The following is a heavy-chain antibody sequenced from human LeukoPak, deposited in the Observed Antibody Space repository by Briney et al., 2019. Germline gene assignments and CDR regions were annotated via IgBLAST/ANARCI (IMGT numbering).Heavy chain of an antibody. Sequence: PSETLSLTCTVSGGSISSSSYYWGWIRQPPGKGLEWIGSIYYSGSTYYNPSLKSRVTISVDTSKNQFSLKLSSVTAADTAVYYCASDSSSWYGGAFDIWGQGTMVTVSS. CDR1: GGSISSSSYY. CDR3: ASDSSSWYGGAFDI. D-gene: IGHD6-13*01. J-gene: IGHJ3*02. V-gene: IGHV4-39*07. CDR2: IYYSGST.